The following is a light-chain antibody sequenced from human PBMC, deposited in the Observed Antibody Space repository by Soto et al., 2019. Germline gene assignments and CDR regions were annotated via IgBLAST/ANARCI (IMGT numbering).Light chain of an antibody. CDR3: SSFAGKNNLV. Sequence: QSALTQPPSASGSPGQSVTISCTGTSSDVGVYNYVSWYQQHPGKAPKLMIYEVSKRPSGVPDRFSGSKSGNTASLTVSGLQAEDEADYYCSSFAGKNNLVFGGGTQLTVL. J-gene: IGLJ2*01. CDR1: SSDVGVYNY. CDR2: EVS. V-gene: IGLV2-8*01.